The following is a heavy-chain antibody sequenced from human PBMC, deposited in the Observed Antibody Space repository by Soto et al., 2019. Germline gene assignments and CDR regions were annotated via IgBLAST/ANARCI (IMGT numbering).Heavy chain of an antibody. CDR3: ASDLIPMDI. D-gene: IGHD2-21*01. J-gene: IGHJ3*02. Sequence: QVQLVQSGAEVKKPGASVKVSCKASGYTFTSYGISWVRQAPGQGLEWMGWIRAYNGNTNYAQKLQGRVTMTTDTSRSTAYMELGGLRSDDTAVYCGASDLIPMDIWGQGTMVTVSS. CDR2: IRAYNGNT. V-gene: IGHV1-18*01. CDR1: GYTFTSYG.